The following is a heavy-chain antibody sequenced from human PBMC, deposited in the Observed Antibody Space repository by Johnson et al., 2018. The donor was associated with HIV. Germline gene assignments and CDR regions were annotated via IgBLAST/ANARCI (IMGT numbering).Heavy chain of an antibody. Sequence: VQLVESGGGLVKPGGSLRLSCAASGFTVSSNYMSWVRQAPGKGLEWVSVIYSGGSTYYADSVKGRFTISRDNSKNTLYLQMNSLRVEDTAVYYCARKGSSGFGGIDAFDSWGQGTMVTVSS. V-gene: IGHV3-66*01. D-gene: IGHD3-22*01. CDR2: IYSGGST. CDR3: ARKGSSGFGGIDAFDS. J-gene: IGHJ3*02. CDR1: GFTVSSNY.